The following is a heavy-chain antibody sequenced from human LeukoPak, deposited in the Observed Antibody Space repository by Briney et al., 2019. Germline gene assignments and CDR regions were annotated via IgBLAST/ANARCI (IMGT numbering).Heavy chain of an antibody. J-gene: IGHJ4*02. Sequence: PGRSLRLSCAASGFTVSSNYMSWVRQAPGKGLEWVSVIYSGGSTYYANSVKGRFTISRDNSKNTLYLQMGSLRAEDMAVYYCASGLKSAQFDYWGQGTLVTVSS. CDR3: ASGLKSAQFDY. V-gene: IGHV3-53*05. D-gene: IGHD6-25*01. CDR2: IYSGGST. CDR1: GFTVSSNY.